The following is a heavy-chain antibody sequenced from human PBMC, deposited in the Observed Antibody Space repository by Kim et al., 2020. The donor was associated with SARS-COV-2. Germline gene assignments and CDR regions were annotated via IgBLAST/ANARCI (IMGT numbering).Heavy chain of an antibody. J-gene: IGHJ4*02. Sequence: ADAWKCRFPISRDNSKNTLYLQMNSLRAEDTAVYYCAKVVKDFGELLDYWGQGTLVTVSS. D-gene: IGHD3-10*01. V-gene: IGHV3-23*01. CDR3: AKVVKDFGELLDY.